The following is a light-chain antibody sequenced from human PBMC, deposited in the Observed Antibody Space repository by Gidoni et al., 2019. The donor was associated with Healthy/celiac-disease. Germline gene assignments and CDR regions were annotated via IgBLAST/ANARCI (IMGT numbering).Light chain of an antibody. CDR1: QSLLHSNGYNY. Sequence: DIVMTQSPLYLPVTPGEPASISCRSSQSLLHSNGYNYLDWYLQKPGQSPQLLIYLGSNRSSGVPDRFSGSGSGTDFTLKISRVEAEDVGVYYCMQALQTRTFXQXTKVEIK. V-gene: IGKV2-28*01. CDR2: LGS. CDR3: MQALQTRT. J-gene: IGKJ1*01.